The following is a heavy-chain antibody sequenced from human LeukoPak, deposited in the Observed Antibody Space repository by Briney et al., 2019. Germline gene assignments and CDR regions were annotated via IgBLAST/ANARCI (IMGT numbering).Heavy chain of an antibody. D-gene: IGHD2-15*01. CDR2: VYYRGNT. Sequence: PSETLSLTCTVSGGSISHYFWSWIRQPPGQGLEWVGYVYYRGNTIYSPSLRSRVTISVDSSKNEFSLKMTSVTAADTAVYYCARHADIAAYREGMDVWGEGTTVTVSS. V-gene: IGHV4-59*01. J-gene: IGHJ6*04. CDR3: ARHADIAAYREGMDV. CDR1: GGSISHYF.